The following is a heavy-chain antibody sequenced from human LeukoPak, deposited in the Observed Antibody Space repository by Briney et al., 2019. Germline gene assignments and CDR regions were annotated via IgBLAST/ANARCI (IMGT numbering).Heavy chain of an antibody. Sequence: GGSLRLSCAAAGFTFSDYYMSWIRQAPGKGLEWVSYISSSGSTIYYADSVKGRFTISRDNAKNSLYLQMNSLRAEDTAVYYCASGITMVREIDYWGQGTLVTVSP. CDR3: ASGITMVREIDY. V-gene: IGHV3-11*04. CDR2: ISSSGSTI. D-gene: IGHD3-10*01. J-gene: IGHJ4*02. CDR1: GFTFSDYY.